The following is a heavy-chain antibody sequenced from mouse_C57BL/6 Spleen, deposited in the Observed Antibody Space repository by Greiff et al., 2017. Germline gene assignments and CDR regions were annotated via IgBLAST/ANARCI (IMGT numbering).Heavy chain of an antibody. CDR2: IDPNSGGT. Sequence: QVQLQQPGAELVKPGASVKLSCKASGYTFTSYWMHWVKQRPGRGLEWIGRIDPNSGGTKYNEKFKSKATLTVDKPSSTAYMQLSSLTSEDSAVYDCARGPYGSSSYWYFDVWGTGTTVTVSS. D-gene: IGHD1-1*01. CDR1: GYTFTSYW. CDR3: ARGPYGSSSYWYFDV. J-gene: IGHJ1*03. V-gene: IGHV1-72*01.